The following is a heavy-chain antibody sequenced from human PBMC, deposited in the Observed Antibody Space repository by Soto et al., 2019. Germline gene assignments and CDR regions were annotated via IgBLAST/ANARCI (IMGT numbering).Heavy chain of an antibody. J-gene: IGHJ6*02. CDR2: ISSSSSYI. CDR1: AFTFSSYS. Sequence: EVSLRLSCAASAFTFSSYSMNWVRQAPRKGLEWLSSISSSSSYIYYADSVKGRFTISRDNAKNSLYLQMNSLRAEDTAVYYCARDRDYDILTGYSYYYYGMDVWGQGTTVTVSS. V-gene: IGHV3-21*01. CDR3: ARDRDYDILTGYSYYYYGMDV. D-gene: IGHD3-9*01.